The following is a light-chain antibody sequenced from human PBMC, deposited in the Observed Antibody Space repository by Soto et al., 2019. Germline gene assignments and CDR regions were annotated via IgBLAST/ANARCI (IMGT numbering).Light chain of an antibody. CDR2: ATS. J-gene: IGKJ1*01. CDR3: LQDYSYPRT. V-gene: IGKV1-6*01. CDR1: QGISND. Sequence: AIQMTQSPSSLSASVGDRVTITCRASQGISNDLGWYQQRPGKAPKLLIYATSNLQTGVPSRFSGSGSGTDFTLTISSLQPEDFETYYCLQDYSYPRTFGQGTKVEIK.